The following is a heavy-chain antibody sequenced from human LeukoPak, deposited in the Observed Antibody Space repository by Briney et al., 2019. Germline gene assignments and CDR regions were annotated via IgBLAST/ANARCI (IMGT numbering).Heavy chain of an antibody. CDR1: GYTLTGYY. CDR3: ARGYCSGGSCYSVENWFDP. D-gene: IGHD2-15*01. V-gene: IGHV1-2*05. Sequence: ASVTVSCQAAGYTLTGYYRFWVRPAPGQGLEWMGRIHPNSGGTNYAQKFQGRVSMTRDPSVSTAYMELRRLRSDDTDVYYCARGYCSGGSCYSVENWFDPWGQGTLVTVSS. CDR2: IHPNSGGT. J-gene: IGHJ5*02.